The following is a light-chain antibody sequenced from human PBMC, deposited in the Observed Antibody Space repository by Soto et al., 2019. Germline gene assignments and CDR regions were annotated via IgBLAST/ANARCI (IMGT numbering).Light chain of an antibody. CDR2: GAS. V-gene: IGKV3-15*01. J-gene: IGKJ1*01. CDR1: QSVSSD. CDR3: QQYNTWPRT. Sequence: EIVMTQSPATLSLSPGERATLSCRASQSVSSDLAWYHQKPGQAPRLLIYGASTMDSGIPARFSGSGSGTEFTLTINSLQSEDFAVYYCQQYNTWPRTFGQGTKV.